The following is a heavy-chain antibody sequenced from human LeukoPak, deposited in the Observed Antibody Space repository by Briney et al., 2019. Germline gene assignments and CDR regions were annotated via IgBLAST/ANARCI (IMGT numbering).Heavy chain of an antibody. D-gene: IGHD3-10*01. CDR3: AREDYFGSGSYSSEYFHH. Sequence: GGSLRLSCVGSGIVFSRYWMSWVRQAPGKGLEWVANIKQDGSEKYYVDSVKGRFTISRDNAKNSLYLQMNSLRAEDTAVYYCAREDYFGSGSYSSEYFHHWGQGTLVTVSS. V-gene: IGHV3-7*01. CDR2: IKQDGSEK. J-gene: IGHJ1*01. CDR1: GIVFSRYW.